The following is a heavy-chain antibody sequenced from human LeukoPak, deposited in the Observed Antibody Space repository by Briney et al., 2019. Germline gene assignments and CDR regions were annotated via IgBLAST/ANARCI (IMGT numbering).Heavy chain of an antibody. D-gene: IGHD6-6*01. Sequence: GGSLRLSCAASGFAFSSYNMNWVRQAPGKGLEWISYIGSSGSPTHYADSVGGRFTISRDNAKNSLYLQMNSLRAEDTALYYCAKSPYSSSSQGLIDYWGRGTLVTVSS. CDR2: IGSSGSPT. CDR3: AKSPYSSSSQGLIDY. V-gene: IGHV3-48*01. CDR1: GFAFSSYN. J-gene: IGHJ4*02.